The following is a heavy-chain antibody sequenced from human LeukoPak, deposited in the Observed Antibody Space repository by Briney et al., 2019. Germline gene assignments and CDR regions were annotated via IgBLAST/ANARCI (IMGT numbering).Heavy chain of an antibody. J-gene: IGHJ4*02. CDR3: ARWNWRGSGSYFDY. Sequence: GASVKVSCRASGYTFTSYAMHWVRQAPGQRLEWMGWVNAGNGNTKYSQKFQGRVTITRDTSASTAYMELSSLRSEDTAVYYCARWNWRGSGSYFDYWGQGTLVTVSS. D-gene: IGHD3-10*01. CDR2: VNAGNGNT. CDR1: GYTFTSYA. V-gene: IGHV1-3*01.